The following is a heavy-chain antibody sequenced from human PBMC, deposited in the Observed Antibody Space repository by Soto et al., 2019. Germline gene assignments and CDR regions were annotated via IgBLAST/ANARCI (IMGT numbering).Heavy chain of an antibody. J-gene: IGHJ5*02. CDR3: ASVVPAAIGWFDP. V-gene: IGHV4-59*08. CDR2: IYYSGST. Sequence: QVQLQESGPGLVKPSETLSLTCTVSGGSISSYYWSWIRQPPGKGLEWIGYIYYSGSTNYNPSLTRRVTGSVDTSKNQFSLKLSSVTAADTAVYYCASVVPAAIGWFDPWGQGTLVTVSS. CDR1: GGSISSYY. D-gene: IGHD2-2*02.